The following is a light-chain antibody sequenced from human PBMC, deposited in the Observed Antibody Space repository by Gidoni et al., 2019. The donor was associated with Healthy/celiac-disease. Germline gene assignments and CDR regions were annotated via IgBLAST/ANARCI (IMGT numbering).Light chain of an antibody. CDR2: GHS. CDR3: QSYDSSLSGSGV. CDR1: SSNIVAGYD. J-gene: IGLJ2*01. V-gene: IGLV1-40*01. Sequence: QSVLTQPPSVSGAPGQRVTISCTGSSSNIVAGYDVHWYQQLPGTAPKLLIYGHSNRPSGVPDLFSGSKSGTSASLAITGLQAEDEADYYCQSYDSSLSGSGVFGGGTKLTVL.